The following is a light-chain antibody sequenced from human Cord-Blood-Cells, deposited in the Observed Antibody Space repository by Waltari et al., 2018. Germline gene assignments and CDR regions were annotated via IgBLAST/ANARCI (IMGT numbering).Light chain of an antibody. CDR2: WAF. CDR3: QQYYSTPYT. J-gene: IGKJ2*01. V-gene: IGKV4-1*01. CDR1: QSVLYSSNNKNY. Sequence: DIVMTQSPDSLAVSLGERATINCKFRQSVLYSSNNKNYLAWYQQKPGQPPKLLIYWAFTRESGVPDRFSGVGSGTELTLTISSLQAEDVAVYYCQQYYSTPYTFGQETKLEIK.